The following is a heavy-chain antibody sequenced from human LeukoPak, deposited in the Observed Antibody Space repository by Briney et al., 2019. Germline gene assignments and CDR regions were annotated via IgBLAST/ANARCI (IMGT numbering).Heavy chain of an antibody. CDR3: ARATLTASGSVWYFDL. Sequence: KTSETLSLTCTVSGGSISSGRYWRSWIRQHLGKGLEWIGYVYYSGNTYYSPSLRSRLSISVDTSKNQFSLNLSSVTAADTAVYYCARATLTASGSVWYFDLWGRGTLVTVSS. V-gene: IGHV4-31*03. CDR2: VYYSGNT. D-gene: IGHD3-3*01. CDR1: GGSISSGRYW. J-gene: IGHJ2*01.